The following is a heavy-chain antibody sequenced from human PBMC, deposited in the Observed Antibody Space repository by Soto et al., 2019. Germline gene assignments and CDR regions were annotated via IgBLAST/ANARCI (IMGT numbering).Heavy chain of an antibody. D-gene: IGHD3-10*01. J-gene: IGHJ3*02. CDR3: ASTTSGGAFDI. Sequence: SVKVSCKASGGTFSSYTISWVRQALGQGLEWMGRIIPILGIANYAQKFQGRVTITADKSTSTAYMELSSLRSEDTAVYYCASTTSGGAFDIWGQGTMVTVSS. CDR2: IIPILGIA. V-gene: IGHV1-69*02. CDR1: GGTFSSYT.